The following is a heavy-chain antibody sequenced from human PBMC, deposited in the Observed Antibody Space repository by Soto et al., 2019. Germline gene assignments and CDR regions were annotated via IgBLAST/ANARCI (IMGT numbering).Heavy chain of an antibody. CDR3: ARDPGQDEAMDY. Sequence: QVQVEESGGGVVQPGRSLRLSCVASGFTFSNFGMHWVRQAPGKGLEWVAVIWHDGKNKYYADSAKGRFTVSRDNSKNTLYLQMNSLTAEDTAVYYCARDPGQDEAMDYWGQGTLVTVSS. J-gene: IGHJ4*02. CDR2: IWHDGKNK. V-gene: IGHV3-33*01. CDR1: GFTFSNFG.